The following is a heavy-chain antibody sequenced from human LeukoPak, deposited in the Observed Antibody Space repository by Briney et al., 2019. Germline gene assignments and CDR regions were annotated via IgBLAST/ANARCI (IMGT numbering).Heavy chain of an antibody. V-gene: IGHV3-48*01. J-gene: IGHJ4*02. CDR1: GFTFSSYS. CDR3: ARDSSYVSY. D-gene: IGHD6-19*01. CDR2: ISSSSSTI. Sequence: GSLRLSCAVSGFTFSSYSMNWVRQAPGKGLEWVSYISSSSSTIYYADSVKGRFTISRDNAKNSLSLQMNSLRAEDTAVYYCARDSSYVSYWGRGTLVTVSS.